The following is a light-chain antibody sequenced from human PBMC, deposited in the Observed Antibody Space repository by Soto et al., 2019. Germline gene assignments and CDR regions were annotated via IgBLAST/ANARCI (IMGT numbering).Light chain of an antibody. V-gene: IGKV1-5*01. CDR1: QSVSGW. CDR2: DVS. Sequence: DIPMTQSPSTLYASVGDRVTITCRASQSVSGWLAWYQKKPGKAPSLLIFDVSRLEIGVPSRFRGSGSGTEFTLTISSLQADDFATYYCQQYKTYYYSFGQGTKLEIK. J-gene: IGKJ2*03. CDR3: QQYKTYYYS.